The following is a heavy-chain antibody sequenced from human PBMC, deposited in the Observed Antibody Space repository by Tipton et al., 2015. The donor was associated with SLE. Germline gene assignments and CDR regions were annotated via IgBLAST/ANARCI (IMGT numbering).Heavy chain of an antibody. V-gene: IGHV4-61*09. J-gene: IGHJ4*02. Sequence: TLSLTCSVSGGSISSGYYCWNWIRQPAGKAVEWIGHIYPSGTTHYNPSLKSRVTLSVDTSKNQFSLNLRSVTAADTAVYYCARSESYYSALTYWGQGTLVTVSS. D-gene: IGHD1-26*01. CDR1: GGSISSGYYC. CDR2: IYPSGTT. CDR3: ARSESYYSALTY.